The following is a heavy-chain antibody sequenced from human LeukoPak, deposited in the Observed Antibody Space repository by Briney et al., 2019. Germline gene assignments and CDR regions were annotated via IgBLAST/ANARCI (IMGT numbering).Heavy chain of an antibody. CDR1: GGSISSNTYY. J-gene: IGHJ4*02. Sequence: SETLSLTCTVSGGSISSNTYYWGWIRQPPGKGLEWIGNIYYKGSTYYNPSLKSRVAISVDTSKNHFSLKLNSVTAADTAVYNCARDYGDYCFDYWGQGTLVTVSS. D-gene: IGHD4-17*01. V-gene: IGHV4-39*02. CDR2: IYYKGST. CDR3: ARDYGDYCFDY.